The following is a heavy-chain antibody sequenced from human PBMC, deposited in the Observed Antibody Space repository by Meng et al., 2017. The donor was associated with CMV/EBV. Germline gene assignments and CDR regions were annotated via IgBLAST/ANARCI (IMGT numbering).Heavy chain of an antibody. J-gene: IGHJ5*02. CDR2: IKSKTDGGTT. CDR1: GLTFSNAW. CDR3: TTEIIGAANYDFWSVRDWFDP. Sequence: GESLKISCAASGLTFSNAWMSWVRQAPGKGLEWVGRIKSKTDGGTTDYAAPVKGRFTISRDDSKNTLYLQMNSLKTEDTAVYYCTTEIIGAANYDFWSVRDWFDPWGQGTLVTVSS. V-gene: IGHV3-15*01. D-gene: IGHD3-3*01.